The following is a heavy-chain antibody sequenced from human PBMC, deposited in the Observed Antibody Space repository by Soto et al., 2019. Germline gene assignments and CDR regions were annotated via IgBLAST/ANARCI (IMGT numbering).Heavy chain of an antibody. CDR3: AKGVVPAAIETVYYYYYMDV. D-gene: IGHD2-2*02. Sequence: QVQLVESGGGVVQPGRSLRLSCAASGFTFSSYGMHWVRQAPGKGLEWVAVISYDGSNKYYADSVKGRFTISRDNSKNTLYLQMNSLRAEDTAVYYCAKGVVPAAIETVYYYYYMDVWGKGTTVTVSS. J-gene: IGHJ6*03. CDR1: GFTFSSYG. CDR2: ISYDGSNK. V-gene: IGHV3-30*18.